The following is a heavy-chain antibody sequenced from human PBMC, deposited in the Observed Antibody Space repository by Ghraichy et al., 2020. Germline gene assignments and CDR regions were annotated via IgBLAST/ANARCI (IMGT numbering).Heavy chain of an antibody. CDR2: IYYSGST. Sequence: SETLSLTCTVSGGSISSSSYYWGWIRQPPGKGLEWIGSIYYSGSTYYNPSLKSRVTISVDTSKIHFSLKLSSVTAADTAVYYCARTPYGDYHFDIWGQGTMVTVSS. CDR1: GGSISSSSYY. V-gene: IGHV4-39*02. J-gene: IGHJ3*02. D-gene: IGHD4-17*01. CDR3: ARTPYGDYHFDI.